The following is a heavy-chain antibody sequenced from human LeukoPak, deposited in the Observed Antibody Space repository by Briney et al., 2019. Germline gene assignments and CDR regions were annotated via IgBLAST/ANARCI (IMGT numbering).Heavy chain of an antibody. V-gene: IGHV3-15*01. D-gene: IGHD3-22*01. CDR3: TTNPRIYYDSW. Sequence: GGALRLSCAASGFTFSNAWMSWGRLAPGEGLGWGCRIKSKSDGGTTDYAAPVKGRFTISRDDSKNTLYLQMDSLKTEDTAVYYCTTNPRIYYDSWWGQGTLVTVSS. CDR2: IKSKSDGGTT. CDR1: GFTFSNAW. J-gene: IGHJ4*02.